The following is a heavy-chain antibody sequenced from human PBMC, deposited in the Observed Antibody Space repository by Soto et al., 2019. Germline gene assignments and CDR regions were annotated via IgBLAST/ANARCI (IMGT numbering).Heavy chain of an antibody. Sequence: GGSLRLSCAASGFTVSSTYMSWVRQAPGKGLEWVSIIFSSGESFYADSVKGRFTISRDRSDNTVYLQMNSLKAEDTAVYYCARGGIGMVRTFDHWGHGTLVTSPQ. CDR1: GFTVSSTY. J-gene: IGHJ4*01. V-gene: IGHV3-53*01. CDR2: IFSSGES. CDR3: ARGGIGMVRTFDH. D-gene: IGHD3-10*01.